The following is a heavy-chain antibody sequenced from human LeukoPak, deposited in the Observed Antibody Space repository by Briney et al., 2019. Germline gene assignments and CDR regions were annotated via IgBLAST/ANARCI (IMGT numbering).Heavy chain of an antibody. J-gene: IGHJ4*02. CDR2: ISGSGRTT. Sequence: QPGGSLRLSCAASGFNFNNNDMNWVRQAPGKGPEWVSYISGSGRTTFYADSVKGRFTISRDNAKKSLFLEMNSLRAEGTAIYYCASQYDFDSSAYYPLDYWGQGTLVTVSA. D-gene: IGHD3-22*01. V-gene: IGHV3-48*03. CDR3: ASQYDFDSSAYYPLDY. CDR1: GFNFNNND.